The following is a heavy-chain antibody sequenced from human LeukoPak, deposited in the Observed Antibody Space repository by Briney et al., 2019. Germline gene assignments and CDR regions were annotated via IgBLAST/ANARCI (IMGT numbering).Heavy chain of an antibody. Sequence: PGGSLRLSCAASGFTFSSYGMHWVRQAPGKGLEWVAVISYDGSNKYYADSVKGRFTISRDNSKNTLYLQMNSLRAEDTAVYYCAKGRDSSSWLDYFDYWGQGTLVIVSS. J-gene: IGHJ4*02. CDR3: AKGRDSSSWLDYFDY. CDR1: GFTFSSYG. V-gene: IGHV3-30*18. D-gene: IGHD6-13*01. CDR2: ISYDGSNK.